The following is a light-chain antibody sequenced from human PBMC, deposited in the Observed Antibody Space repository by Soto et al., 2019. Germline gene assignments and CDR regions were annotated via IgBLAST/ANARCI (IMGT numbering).Light chain of an antibody. CDR2: GAS. CDR1: QSVSSS. J-gene: IGKJ4*01. V-gene: IGKV3-15*01. CDR3: QQYYSTPLT. Sequence: EIVMTPSPATLSASPGERATLSCRASQSVSSSLAWYQQTVGQAPTLLIYGASTRATGIPARFSGSGSGTDFTLTISSLQAEDVAVYYCQQYYSTPLTFGGGTKVDIK.